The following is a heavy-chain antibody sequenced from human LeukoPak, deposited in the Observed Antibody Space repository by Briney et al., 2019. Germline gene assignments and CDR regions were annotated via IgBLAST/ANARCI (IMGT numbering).Heavy chain of an antibody. CDR1: GYTFTGYY. V-gene: IGHV3-30*18. CDR2: ITYDGNEK. CDR3: AKTLTNRYYFFDY. J-gene: IGHJ4*02. D-gene: IGHD3-16*02. Sequence: SCKASGYTFTGYYMHWVRQAPGKGLEWVAIITYDGNEKYYSDSVKGRFTISRDNSKNTLYLQMNSLRPEDTAVYYCAKTLTNRYYFFDYWGQGTLVTVSS.